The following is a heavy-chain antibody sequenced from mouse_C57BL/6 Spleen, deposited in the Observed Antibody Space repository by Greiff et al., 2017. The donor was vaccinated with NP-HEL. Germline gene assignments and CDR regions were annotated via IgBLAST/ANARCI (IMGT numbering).Heavy chain of an antibody. V-gene: IGHV1-80*01. D-gene: IGHD1-1*01. CDR3: ARSHYGSSPLGY. CDR1: GYAFSSYW. Sequence: QVQLQQSGAELVKPGASVKISCKASGYAFSSYWMNWVKQRPGKGLEWIGQIYPGDGDTNYNGKFKGKATLTADKSSSTAYMQLSSLTSEDSAVYYCARSHYGSSPLGYWGQGTTLTVSS. J-gene: IGHJ2*01. CDR2: IYPGDGDT.